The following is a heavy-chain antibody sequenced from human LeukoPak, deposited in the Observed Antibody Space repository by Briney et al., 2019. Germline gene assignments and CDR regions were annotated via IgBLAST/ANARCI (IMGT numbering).Heavy chain of an antibody. J-gene: IGHJ4*02. D-gene: IGHD3-22*01. CDR3: AKDLYDSSGSDFDY. V-gene: IGHV3-30*04. CDR2: ISYDGSNK. Sequence: GGSLRLSCAASGFTFSSYAMHWVRQAPGKGLEWVAVISYDGSNKYYADSVKGRFTTSRDNSKNTLYLQMNSLRAEDTAVYYCAKDLYDSSGSDFDYWGQGTLVTVSS. CDR1: GFTFSSYA.